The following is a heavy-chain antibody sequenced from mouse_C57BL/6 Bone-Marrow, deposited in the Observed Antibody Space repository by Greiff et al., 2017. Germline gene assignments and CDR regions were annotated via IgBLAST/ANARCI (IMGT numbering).Heavy chain of an antibody. CDR1: GYTFTSYG. V-gene: IGHV1-81*01. J-gene: IGHJ2*02. CDR3: ATPAICYYRSMDY. D-gene: IGHD2-14*01. CDR2: IYPRCGNT. Sequence: VHLVESGAELARPGASVKLSCKASGYTFTSYGISWVKQRTGQGLEWIGEIYPRCGNTYYNEKFKGKATLTADKSSSTAYMQLRSLTSEDSAVYFCATPAICYYRSMDYWGQGTSLTVSS.